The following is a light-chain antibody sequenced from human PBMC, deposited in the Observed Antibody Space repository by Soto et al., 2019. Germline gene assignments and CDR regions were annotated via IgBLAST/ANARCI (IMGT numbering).Light chain of an antibody. CDR3: AAWDDSLNGVV. CDR1: SSNIGSNA. Sequence: QTVVTQPPSASGTPGQRVTISCSGSSSNIGSNAVNWYQQLPKTAPKLLIYSDNHRPSGVPDRFSVSKSGTSASLAISGLQSEDEADYYCAAWDDSLNGVVFGGGTQLTVL. V-gene: IGLV1-44*01. CDR2: SDN. J-gene: IGLJ2*01.